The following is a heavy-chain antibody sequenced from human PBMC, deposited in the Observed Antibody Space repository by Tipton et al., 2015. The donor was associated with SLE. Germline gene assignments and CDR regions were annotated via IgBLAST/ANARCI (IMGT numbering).Heavy chain of an antibody. J-gene: IGHJ4*02. D-gene: IGHD3-3*01. CDR1: GGSISSSSSYY. CDR3: ARVLHDFWSGYPMGYFDY. V-gene: IGHV4-34*01. CDR2: INHSGST. Sequence: TLSLTCAVYGGSISSSSSYYWAWIRQPPGKGLEWIGEINHSGSTIYNPSLKSRVTISIDTSKNQFSLKLSSVTAADTAVYYCARVLHDFWSGYPMGYFDYWGQGTLVTVSS.